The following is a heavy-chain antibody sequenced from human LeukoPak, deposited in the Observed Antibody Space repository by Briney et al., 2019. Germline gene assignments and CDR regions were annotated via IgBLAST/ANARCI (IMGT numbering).Heavy chain of an antibody. CDR3: ARDLGAGYGFDY. CDR1: GYTFTGYY. J-gene: IGHJ4*02. CDR2: INPNSGGT. V-gene: IGHV1-2*04. Sequence: ASVKVSCKASGYTFTGYYMHWVRQAPGQGLEWMGWINPNSGGTNYAQKFQGWVTMTRDTPISTAYMELSRLRSDDTAVYYCARDLGAGYGFDYWGQGTLVTVSS. D-gene: IGHD5-18*01.